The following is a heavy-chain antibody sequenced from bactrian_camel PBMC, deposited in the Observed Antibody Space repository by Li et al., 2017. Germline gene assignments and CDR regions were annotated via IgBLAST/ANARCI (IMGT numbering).Heavy chain of an antibody. V-gene: IGHV3S40*01. CDR1: GDAFNANC. J-gene: IGHJ4*01. CDR2: IHIAGSST. D-gene: IGHD2*01. CDR3: AAVTFCRGSYCCRLDDLNKFNY. Sequence: VQLVESGGGSVQAGESLRLSCTASGDAFNANCLGWFRQAPGKEREGVAAIHIAGSSTYYGDAVKGRYTISQEKSNNTVFLTMNSAKPEDTAMYYCAAVTFCRGSYCCRLDDLNKFNYWARGTQVTVS.